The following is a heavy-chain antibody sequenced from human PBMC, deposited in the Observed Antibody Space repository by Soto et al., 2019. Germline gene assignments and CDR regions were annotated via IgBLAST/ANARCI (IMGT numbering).Heavy chain of an antibody. J-gene: IGHJ3*02. CDR3: ARYCSGGSCYGHDAFDI. V-gene: IGHV4-4*02. CDR1: SGSLSSSNW. Sequence: SETLSLTCAVSSGSLSSSNWWSWVRQPPGKGLEWIGEIYHSGSTNYNPSLKSRVTISVDKSKNQFSLKLSSVTAADTAVYYCARYCSGGSCYGHDAFDIWGQGTMVTVSS. D-gene: IGHD2-15*01. CDR2: IYHSGST.